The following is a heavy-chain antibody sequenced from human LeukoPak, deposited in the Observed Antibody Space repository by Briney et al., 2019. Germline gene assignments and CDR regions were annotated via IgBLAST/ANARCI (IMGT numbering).Heavy chain of an antibody. D-gene: IGHD3-3*01. CDR1: GGTFSSYA. J-gene: IGHJ6*02. CDR2: IIPIFGTA. V-gene: IGHV1-69*13. CDR3: ARVYDFWSGSTTHYYYGMDV. Sequence: ASVKVSYKASGGTFSSYAISWVRQAPGQGLEWMGGIIPIFGTANYAQKFQGRVTITADESTSTAYMELSSLRSEDTAVYYCARVYDFWSGSTTHYYYGMDVWGQGTTVTVSS.